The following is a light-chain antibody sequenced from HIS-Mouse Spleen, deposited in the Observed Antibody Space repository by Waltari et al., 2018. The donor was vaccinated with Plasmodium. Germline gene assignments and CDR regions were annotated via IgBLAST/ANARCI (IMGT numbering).Light chain of an antibody. Sequence: DIQMPQSPSSRSASVGNSATITCRASHSISSWLAWYQQKPGKAPKLLIYKASSLESGVPSRFSGSGSGTEFTLTISSLQPDDFATYYCQQYNSYQFGQGTKVEIK. J-gene: IGKJ1*01. V-gene: IGKV1-5*03. CDR3: QQYNSYQ. CDR2: KAS. CDR1: HSISSW.